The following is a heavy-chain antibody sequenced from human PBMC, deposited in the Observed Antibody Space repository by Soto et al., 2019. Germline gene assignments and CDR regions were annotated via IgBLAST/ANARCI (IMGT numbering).Heavy chain of an antibody. CDR3: ARENTFHPPQDY. D-gene: IGHD3-16*01. Sequence: KPGGSLRLSCAASGFDFNFYGMSWVRQAPGKGLEWVSSISSSGTYIYYADSVKGRFTISRDNADHSMHLQMSSLRIEDTAVYYCARENTFHPPQDYWGQGTLVTVSS. CDR1: GFDFNFYG. CDR2: ISSSGTYI. V-gene: IGHV3-21*01. J-gene: IGHJ4*02.